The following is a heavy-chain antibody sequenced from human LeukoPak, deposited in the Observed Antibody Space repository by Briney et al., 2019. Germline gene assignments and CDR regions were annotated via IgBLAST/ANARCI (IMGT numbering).Heavy chain of an antibody. D-gene: IGHD1-26*01. J-gene: IGHJ4*02. CDR2: ITPGNSVT. CDR1: GSSFTTYW. Sequence: GESLKISCTGSGSSFTTYWIGWMRQMPGKGLEWMAIITPGNSVTHYSPSLQGQVTISADTSISTAYLQWSSLTASDSAMYFCATRIDGTFYWGQGTLVTVSS. CDR3: ATRIDGTFY. V-gene: IGHV5-51*01.